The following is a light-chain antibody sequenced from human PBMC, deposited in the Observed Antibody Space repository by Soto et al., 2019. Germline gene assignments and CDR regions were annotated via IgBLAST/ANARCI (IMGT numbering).Light chain of an antibody. J-gene: IGLJ1*01. V-gene: IGLV2-14*03. Sequence: QSALTQPPSVSGSPGQSITISCTGTNSDVGGFNKVSWYQQYPGKVPKLMIYDVSFRPSGVSSRFSGSKSGDTASLTISGLQAEDEADYYCCSYARSSPHYVFGSGTKVNVL. CDR3: CSYARSSPHYV. CDR2: DVS. CDR1: NSDVGGFNK.